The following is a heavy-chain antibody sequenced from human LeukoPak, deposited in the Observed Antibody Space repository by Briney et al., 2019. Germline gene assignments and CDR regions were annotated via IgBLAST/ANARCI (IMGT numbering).Heavy chain of an antibody. J-gene: IGHJ3*02. D-gene: IGHD3-10*01. V-gene: IGHV4-59*12. CDR2: IYYSGTT. CDR3: AKSNGYGLVDI. CDR1: GGSISTYY. Sequence: PSETLSLTCTVSGGSISTYYWSWIRQPPGKGLEWIGYIYYSGTTNYNPSLKSRVTISLDTSRNQFSLKLNSVTAADTAVYYCAKSNGYGLVDIWGQGTMVTVSS.